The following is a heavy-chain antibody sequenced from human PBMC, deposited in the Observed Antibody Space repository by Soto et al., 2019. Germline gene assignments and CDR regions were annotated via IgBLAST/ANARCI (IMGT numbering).Heavy chain of an antibody. J-gene: IGHJ4*02. D-gene: IGHD3-3*01. V-gene: IGHV3-23*01. Sequence: PGGSLRLSCAASGFTFSSYAMSWFRQAPGKGLEWVSAISGSGGSTYYADSVKGRFTISRDNSKNTLYLQMNSLRAEDTAVYYCATTYYDFWSGYHDYWGQGTLVTVSS. CDR3: ATTYYDFWSGYHDY. CDR1: GFTFSSYA. CDR2: ISGSGGST.